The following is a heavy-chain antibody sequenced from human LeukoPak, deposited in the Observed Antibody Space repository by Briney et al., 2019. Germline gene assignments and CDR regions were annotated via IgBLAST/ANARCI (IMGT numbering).Heavy chain of an antibody. CDR1: GFTFSSYA. Sequence: GGSLRLSCAASGFTFSSYAMSWVRQAPGKGLEWVSAISGSGGSTYYADSVKGRFTISRDNSKNTLYLQMNSLRAEDTAVYYCAKIRTGDFWSGYGYWGQGTLVTVSS. J-gene: IGHJ4*02. CDR2: ISGSGGST. D-gene: IGHD3-3*01. CDR3: AKIRTGDFWSGYGY. V-gene: IGHV3-23*01.